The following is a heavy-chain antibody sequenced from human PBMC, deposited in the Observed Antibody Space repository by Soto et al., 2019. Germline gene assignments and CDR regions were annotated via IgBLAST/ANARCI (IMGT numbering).Heavy chain of an antibody. CDR2: IYYAGNA. Sequence: LQLQESGPGLVKPSDTLSLTCTVSGDSITKSVYYWAWVRQTPGKGLEWIASIYYAGNAYYNPSLQSRVNISVDASKNQFSLELQSVTAADSAVYYCARVPYYGSGGDGPYYFDYWGQGTLVTVSS. J-gene: IGHJ4*02. V-gene: IGHV4-39*01. CDR1: GDSITKSVYY. CDR3: ARVPYYGSGGDGPYYFDY. D-gene: IGHD2-15*01.